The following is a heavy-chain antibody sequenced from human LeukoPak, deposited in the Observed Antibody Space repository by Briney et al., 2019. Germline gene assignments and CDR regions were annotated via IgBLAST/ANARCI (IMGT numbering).Heavy chain of an antibody. CDR1: GFTFSSYS. CDR3: ARVYSSGCDDY. CDR2: ISSSSSTI. J-gene: IGHJ4*02. D-gene: IGHD6-19*01. V-gene: IGHV3-48*04. Sequence: GGSLRLSCAASGFTFSSYSMNWARQAPGKGLEWVSYISSSSSTIYYADSVKGRFTISRDNAKNSLYLQMNSLRAEDTAVYYCARVYSSGCDDYWGQGTLVTVSS.